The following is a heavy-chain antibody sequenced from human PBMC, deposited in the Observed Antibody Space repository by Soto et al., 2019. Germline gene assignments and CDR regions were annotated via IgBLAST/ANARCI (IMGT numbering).Heavy chain of an antibody. V-gene: IGHV4-4*02. CDR2: IYHSGST. CDR3: AASRDGIAAAGTLDY. D-gene: IGHD6-13*01. J-gene: IGHJ4*02. CDR1: SGSISSSNW. Sequence: SETLSLTCAVSSGSISSSNWWSWVRQPPGKGLEWIGEIYHSGSTNYNPSLKSRVTISVDKSKNQFSLKLSSVTAADTAVYYCAASRDGIAAAGTLDYWGQGTLDTVSS.